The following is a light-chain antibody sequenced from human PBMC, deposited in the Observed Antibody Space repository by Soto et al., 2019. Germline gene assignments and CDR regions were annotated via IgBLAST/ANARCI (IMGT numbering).Light chain of an antibody. V-gene: IGLV1-40*01. CDR2: TNN. CDR1: SSNIGAGYD. CDR3: AAWDDSLNGPV. J-gene: IGLJ2*01. Sequence: QSVLTQPPSVSGAPGQRVIISCTGSSSNIGAGYDVHWYQQLPGAAPTLLISTNNQRPAGVPDRFSGSKSGTSASLAISGLQSKDEADYYCAAWDDSLNGPVFGGGTKLTVL.